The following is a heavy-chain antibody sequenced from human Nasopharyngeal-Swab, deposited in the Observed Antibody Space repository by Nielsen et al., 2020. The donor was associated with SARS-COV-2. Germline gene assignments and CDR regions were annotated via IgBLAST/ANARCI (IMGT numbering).Heavy chain of an antibody. D-gene: IGHD1-1*01. Sequence: SETLSLTCTVSGGSISSYYWSWIRQPPGKGLEWIGYIYYSGSTNYNPSLKSRVTISLDPSKNQFSLKLSSVTAADTAVYYCVRETRTWTGGGAFDIWGQGTMVTVSS. CDR3: VRETRTWTGGGAFDI. CDR2: IYYSGST. J-gene: IGHJ3*02. V-gene: IGHV4-59*01. CDR1: GGSISSYY.